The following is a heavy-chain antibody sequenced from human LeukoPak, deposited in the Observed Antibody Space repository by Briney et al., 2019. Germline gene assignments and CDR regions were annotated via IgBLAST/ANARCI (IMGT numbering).Heavy chain of an antibody. D-gene: IGHD6-19*01. CDR3: ARATYSSGWYGKTIDY. CDR2: ISGSGGST. Sequence: PGGSLRLSCAASGFTFSSYAMSWVRQAPGKGLEWVAAISGSGGSTYYADSVKGRFTISRDNSKNTLYLQMNSLRAEDPAAYYCARATYSSGWYGKTIDYWGQGTLVTVSS. V-gene: IGHV3-23*01. J-gene: IGHJ4*02. CDR1: GFTFSSYA.